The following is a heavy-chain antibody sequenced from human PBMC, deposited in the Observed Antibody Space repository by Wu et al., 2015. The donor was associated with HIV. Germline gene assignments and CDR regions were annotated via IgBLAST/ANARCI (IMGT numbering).Heavy chain of an antibody. Sequence: VQLVQSGTEVKKPGSSVKVSCKASGGTLNNYAISWVRQAPGQGLEWMGRIIPVFGITKXTQEFEGRVSITADESTNTAYMELRSLRSEDTALYFCARDHFDSSGCRAFDVWAKGQWSASLQ. V-gene: IGHV1-69*13. J-gene: IGHJ3*01. CDR3: ARDHFDSSGCRAFDV. CDR1: GGTLNNYA. CDR2: IIPVFGIT. D-gene: IGHD3-22*01.